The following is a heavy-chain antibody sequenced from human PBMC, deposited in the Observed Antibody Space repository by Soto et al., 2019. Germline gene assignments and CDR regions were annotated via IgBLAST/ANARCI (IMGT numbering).Heavy chain of an antibody. D-gene: IGHD6-13*01. V-gene: IGHV1-69*12. Sequence: QVQLVQSGAEVKKPGSSVKVSCKASGGTFSSYAISWVRQAPGQGLEWMGGIIPIFGTANYAQKFQGRVTITADESTSTAYMERSSLRSEDTAVYYCARAYGAAAGYYYGMDVWGQGTTVTVSS. CDR1: GGTFSSYA. CDR3: ARAYGAAAGYYYGMDV. J-gene: IGHJ6*02. CDR2: IIPIFGTA.